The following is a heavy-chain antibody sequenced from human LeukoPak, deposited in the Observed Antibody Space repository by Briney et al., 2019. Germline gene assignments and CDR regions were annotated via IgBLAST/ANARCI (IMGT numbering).Heavy chain of an antibody. J-gene: IGHJ4*02. CDR1: GFTFSNYN. CDR3: ARSIYHYYDSSAYPQFDY. CDR2: I. D-gene: IGHD3-22*01. Sequence: PGGSLRLSCAASGFTFSNYNMNWVRQAPGKGLEWVSSIYYADSLKGRFTISRDNAKNSLYPQMNSLRAEDTAVYYCARSIYHYYDSSAYPQFDYWGQGTLVTVSS. V-gene: IGHV3-69-1*01.